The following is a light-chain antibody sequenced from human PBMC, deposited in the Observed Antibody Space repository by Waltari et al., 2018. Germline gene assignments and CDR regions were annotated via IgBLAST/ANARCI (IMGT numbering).Light chain of an antibody. CDR1: SSNIGAGYG. V-gene: IGLV1-40*01. Sequence: QSALTQPPSVSGAPGQRVTISCTGSSSNIGAGYGVPWFQQIPGTAPKVLISGDNIRPSGVPDRFSASKSGTSASLAITGVQPEDEAVYFCQSHDSSLRWVFGGGTKLTVL. CDR3: QSHDSSLRWV. J-gene: IGLJ2*01. CDR2: GDN.